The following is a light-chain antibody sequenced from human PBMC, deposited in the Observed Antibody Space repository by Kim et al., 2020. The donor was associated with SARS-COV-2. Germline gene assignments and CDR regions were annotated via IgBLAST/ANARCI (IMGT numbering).Light chain of an antibody. Sequence: VYVSPGQTARITCSGDVLAKKYSRWFQQKPGQAPVLVIYKDSERPSGIPERFSGSSSGTTVTLTISGAQVEDEADYYCYSAAEKGVFGGGTKLTVL. J-gene: IGLJ3*02. CDR2: KDS. CDR1: VLAKKY. CDR3: YSAAEKGV. V-gene: IGLV3-27*01.